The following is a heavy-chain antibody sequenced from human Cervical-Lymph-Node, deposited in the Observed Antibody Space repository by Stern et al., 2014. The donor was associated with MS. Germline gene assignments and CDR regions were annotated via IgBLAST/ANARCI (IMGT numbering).Heavy chain of an antibody. CDR2: LHSSVNP. CDR3: ATGDGTFDY. CDR1: GGSINSWH. J-gene: IGHJ4*02. V-gene: IGHV4-4*07. Sequence: QLQLQESGPGLVKPSETLSLTCIVSGGSINSWHWNWIRQPAGKRLEWMGRLHSSVNPDYTPSLKSRVTMSVDLSKNHFSLQLNSVTAADTAVYYCATGDGTFDYWGQGTLVTVSS. D-gene: IGHD4-17*01.